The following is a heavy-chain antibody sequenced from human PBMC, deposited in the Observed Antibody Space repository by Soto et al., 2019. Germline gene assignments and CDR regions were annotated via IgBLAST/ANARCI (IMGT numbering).Heavy chain of an antibody. CDR2: ISSGGHNT. CDR3: ATSGYSSSWSYYYGMDV. D-gene: IGHD6-13*01. J-gene: IGHJ6*02. V-gene: IGHV3-23*01. Sequence: GGSLRLSCVASGLTFSSYAMSWVRQAPGKGLEWVSVISSGGHNTYYADSVKGRFTISRDNSKNTLYLQMNSLRAEDTAVYYCATSGYSSSWSYYYGMDVWGQGTTVTVS. CDR1: GLTFSSYA.